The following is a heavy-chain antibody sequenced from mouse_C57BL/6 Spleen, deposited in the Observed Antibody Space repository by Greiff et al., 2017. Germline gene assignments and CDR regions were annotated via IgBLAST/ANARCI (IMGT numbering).Heavy chain of an antibody. CDR2: IDPSNSNT. J-gene: IGHJ4*01. CDR3: ARGGGNYAMDY. CDR1: GYTFTSYW. Sequence: QVQLQQPGAELVKPGASVKLSCKASGYTFTSYWMQWVKQRPGQGLEWIGEIDPSNSNTNYNQKFKGKATLTVDTSSSTAYMQLSSLTSEDSAVYYCARGGGNYAMDYWGQGTSVTVSS. V-gene: IGHV1-50*01. D-gene: IGHD1-1*02.